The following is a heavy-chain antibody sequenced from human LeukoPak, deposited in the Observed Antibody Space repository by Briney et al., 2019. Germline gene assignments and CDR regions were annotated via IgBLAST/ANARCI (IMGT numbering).Heavy chain of an antibody. CDR2: IYYSGST. CDR1: GGSISSSSYY. CDR3: GKKTAIAVADY. V-gene: IGHV4-39*01. D-gene: IGHD6-19*01. Sequence: SETLFLTCTVSGGSISSSSYYWGWIRQPPGKGLEWIGSIYYSGSTYYNPSLKSRVTISVDTSKNQFSLKLSSVTAADTAVYYCGKKTAIAVADYWGQGTLVTVSS. J-gene: IGHJ4*02.